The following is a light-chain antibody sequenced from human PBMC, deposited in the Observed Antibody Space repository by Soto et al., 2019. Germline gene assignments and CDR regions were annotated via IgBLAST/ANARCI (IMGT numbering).Light chain of an antibody. CDR2: SAS. V-gene: IGKV1-39*01. J-gene: IGKJ4*01. CDR1: QSIDNY. CDR3: QQSITAPLT. Sequence: DIQMTQSPSSLSASVGDRVTITCRASQSIDNYFNWYQQKSGKAPKLLIYSASHLQSGVPSRFSGCGYGTEFILTISSLQPEDSANYFCQQSITAPLTFGGGTKVEIK.